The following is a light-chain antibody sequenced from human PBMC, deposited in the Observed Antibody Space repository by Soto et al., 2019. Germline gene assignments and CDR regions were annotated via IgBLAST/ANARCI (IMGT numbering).Light chain of an antibody. CDR3: QQYDDWPPGYT. Sequence: EIVMTQSPATLSVSPGERATLSCRASQSVGTNVAWYQQRPGQAPRLLIHGASTRATGIPARFSGSGSGTEFTLTISSPQSEDFVVYYCQQYDDWPPGYTFGQGTKLEI. CDR1: QSVGTN. V-gene: IGKV3-15*01. CDR2: GAS. J-gene: IGKJ2*01.